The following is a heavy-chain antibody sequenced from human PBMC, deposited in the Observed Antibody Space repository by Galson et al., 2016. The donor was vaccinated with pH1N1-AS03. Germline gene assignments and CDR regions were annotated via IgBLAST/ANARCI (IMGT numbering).Heavy chain of an antibody. CDR3: ARESPLNYYLDP. D-gene: IGHD1-7*01. CDR1: GFSFSASW. J-gene: IGHJ2*01. V-gene: IGHV3-7*03. CDR2: IRQDGSER. Sequence: SLRLSCAASGFSFSASWMSWVRQAPGKGLEWVANIRQDGSERYYVDSVEGRFTISRDNAKNSPYLQMNSLRDEDRAVYYCARESPLNYYLDPWGRGTLVTVSS.